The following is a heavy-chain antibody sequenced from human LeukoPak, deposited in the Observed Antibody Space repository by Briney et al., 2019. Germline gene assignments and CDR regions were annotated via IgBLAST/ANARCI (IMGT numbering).Heavy chain of an antibody. CDR1: GFTFSSTW. CDR3: AKGGAVSSKSITLLRGTRRYYYYMDF. CDR2: IHSDGRTT. V-gene: IGHV3-74*01. Sequence: QTGGSLRLSCVASGFTFSSTWMHWVRQVPGKGLVWVSRIHSDGRTTIYADSVKGRFTISRDNSKNTLYLQMNSLRAEDTAVYYCAKGGAVSSKSITLLRGTRRYYYYMDFWGKGTTVTISS. D-gene: IGHD3-10*01. J-gene: IGHJ6*03.